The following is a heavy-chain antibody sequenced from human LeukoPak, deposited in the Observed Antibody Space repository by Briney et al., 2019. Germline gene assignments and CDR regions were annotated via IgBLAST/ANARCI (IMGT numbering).Heavy chain of an antibody. D-gene: IGHD2-15*01. Sequence: PSETLSLTCAVYGGSFSGYYWSWIRQPPGKGLEWIEEINHSGSTNYNPSLKSRVTISVDTSKNQFSLKLSSVTAADTAVYYCARKTVVVVAAPSPGWFDPWGQGTLVTVSS. J-gene: IGHJ5*02. CDR2: INHSGST. CDR3: ARKTVVVVAAPSPGWFDP. CDR1: GGSFSGYY. V-gene: IGHV4-34*01.